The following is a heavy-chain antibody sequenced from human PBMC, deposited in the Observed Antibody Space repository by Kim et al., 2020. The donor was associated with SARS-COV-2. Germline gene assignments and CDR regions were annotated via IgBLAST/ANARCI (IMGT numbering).Heavy chain of an antibody. Sequence: ASVKVSCKASGYTFTSYGISWVRQAPGQGLEWMGWISAYNGNTNYAQKLQGRVTMTTDTSTSTAYMELRSLRSDDTAVYYCAREHDVFPDYGMDVWGQGTTVTVSS. CDR3: AREHDVFPDYGMDV. CDR2: ISAYNGNT. V-gene: IGHV1-18*01. J-gene: IGHJ6*02. D-gene: IGHD2-21*01. CDR1: GYTFTSYG.